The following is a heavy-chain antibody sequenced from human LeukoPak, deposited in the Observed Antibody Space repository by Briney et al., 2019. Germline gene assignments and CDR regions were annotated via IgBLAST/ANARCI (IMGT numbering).Heavy chain of an antibody. CDR3: ARQRAGGYCTITTCYYMDV. Sequence: SETLSLTCTVSGFSISSGYYWAWIRQPPGKGLEWIGSIDQSGSTNYNPSLKSRVTISVDTSKSQFSLELSSVTAADTAVYYCARQRAGGYCTITTCYYMDVWGKGTTVTVSS. D-gene: IGHD2-8*01. J-gene: IGHJ6*03. V-gene: IGHV4-38-2*02. CDR2: IDQSGST. CDR1: GFSISSGYY.